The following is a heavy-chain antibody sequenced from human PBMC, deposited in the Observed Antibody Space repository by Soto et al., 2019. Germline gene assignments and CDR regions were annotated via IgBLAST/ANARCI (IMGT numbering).Heavy chain of an antibody. Sequence: SETLSLTCAMYGGSFINYYGSWFRQPPGKGLEWIGEISQYEGTRYNPSLESRVTISVDTTNNQVSLKLSSVTAADTAVYYCARDLRVYYYDSSASFNWFDPWGQGTLVTVSS. CDR2: ISQYEGT. CDR3: ARDLRVYYYDSSASFNWFDP. D-gene: IGHD3-22*01. J-gene: IGHJ5*02. CDR1: GGSFINYY. V-gene: IGHV4-34*01.